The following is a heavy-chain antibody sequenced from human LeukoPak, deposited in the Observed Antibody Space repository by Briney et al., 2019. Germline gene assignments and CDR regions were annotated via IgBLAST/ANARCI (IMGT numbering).Heavy chain of an antibody. D-gene: IGHD3-16*01. Sequence: GGSLRLSCAASGFTFSSYSMNWVRQAPGKGLEWVSTLSGSGATTYYADSVKGRFTISRDNSKSTLYLQMNSLRAEDTAVYYCAKGGLGAYYNYGMDVWGQGTTVTVSS. CDR1: GFTFSSYS. J-gene: IGHJ6*02. V-gene: IGHV3-23*01. CDR2: LSGSGATT. CDR3: AKGGLGAYYNYGMDV.